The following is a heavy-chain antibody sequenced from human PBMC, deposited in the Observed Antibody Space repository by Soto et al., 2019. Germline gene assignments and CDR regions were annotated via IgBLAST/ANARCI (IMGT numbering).Heavy chain of an antibody. J-gene: IGHJ4*02. D-gene: IGHD3-10*01. CDR2: IFSSDEK. Sequence: QVTLKESGPVLVKPTETLTLTCTVSGFSLSNARMGVSWIRQPPGKALEWLAHIFSSDEKSYNTSLKSRLTISKDTSKSQVVLTMTNMDPVETATYYCARNQRDSGSYYFDYWGQGTLVTVSS. V-gene: IGHV2-26*01. CDR1: GFSLSNARMG. CDR3: ARNQRDSGSYYFDY.